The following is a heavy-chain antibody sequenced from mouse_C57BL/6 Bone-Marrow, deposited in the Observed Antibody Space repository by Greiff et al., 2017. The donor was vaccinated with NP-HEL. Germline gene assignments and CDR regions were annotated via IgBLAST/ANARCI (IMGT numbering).Heavy chain of an antibody. J-gene: IGHJ4*01. CDR1: GFTFSSYA. D-gene: IGHD1-1*01. Sequence: DVMLVESGEGLVNPGGSLKLSCAASGFTFSSYAMSWVRQTPEKRLEWVAYISSGGDYIYYADTVKGRFTISRDNARNTLYLQMSSLKSEDTAMYYCTRASPLRYQNYYAMDYWGQGTSVTVSS. V-gene: IGHV5-9-1*02. CDR2: ISSGGDYI. CDR3: TRASPLRYQNYYAMDY.